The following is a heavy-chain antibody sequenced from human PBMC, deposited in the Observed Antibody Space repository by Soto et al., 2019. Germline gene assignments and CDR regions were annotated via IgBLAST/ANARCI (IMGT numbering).Heavy chain of an antibody. Sequence: EVQLVESGGGLVQPGGSLRLSCAASGFTFSSYDMHWVRQATGKGLEWVSAIGTAGDTYYPGSVKGRFTISRENAKNSLYLQMNSRRAGDTAVYYCARGGRESGSYYQTRNYYYGMDVWGQGTTVTVSS. V-gene: IGHV3-13*01. D-gene: IGHD1-26*01. CDR1: GFTFSSYD. J-gene: IGHJ6*02. CDR2: IGTAGDT. CDR3: ARGGRESGSYYQTRNYYYGMDV.